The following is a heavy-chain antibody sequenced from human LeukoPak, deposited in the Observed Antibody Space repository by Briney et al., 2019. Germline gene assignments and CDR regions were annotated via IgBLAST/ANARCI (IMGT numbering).Heavy chain of an antibody. CDR3: ARGYNRFGELLGYNWFDP. CDR2: INHSGST. J-gene: IGHJ5*02. V-gene: IGHV4-34*01. D-gene: IGHD3-10*01. CDR1: GGSFSGCY. Sequence: ASETLSLTCAVYGGSFSGCYWSWIRQPPGKGLEWIGEINHSGSTNYNPSLKSRVTISVDTSKNQFSLKLSSVTAADTAVYYCARGYNRFGELLGYNWFDPWGQGTLVTVSS.